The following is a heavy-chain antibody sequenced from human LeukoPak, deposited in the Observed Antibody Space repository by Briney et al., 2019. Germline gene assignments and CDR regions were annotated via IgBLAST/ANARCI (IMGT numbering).Heavy chain of an antibody. CDR3: ARGGYSGSFSYYYMDV. D-gene: IGHD1-26*01. CDR1: GYTFTTFD. Sequence: ASVKVSCKASGYTFTTFDINWVRQATGQGLEWMGWMNPNSGNTGYAQRFQGRVTMPRNTPISPAYMELSSLRSDDTAVYYCARGGYSGSFSYYYMDVWGKGTTVTVSS. V-gene: IGHV1-8*02. CDR2: MNPNSGNT. J-gene: IGHJ6*03.